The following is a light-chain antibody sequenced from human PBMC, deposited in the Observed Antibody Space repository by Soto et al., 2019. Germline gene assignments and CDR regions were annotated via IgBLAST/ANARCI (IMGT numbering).Light chain of an antibody. CDR1: QSVSSN. CDR2: GAS. V-gene: IGKV3-15*01. J-gene: IGKJ4*01. Sequence: VMTQSPLSLPVTLGQPASISCRASQSVSSNLAWYQQKPGQAPRFLIYGASTRATGIPARFSGSGSGTEFTLTISSLQSEDFAVYYCQQYDNWPLTFGGGTKVEIK. CDR3: QQYDNWPLT.